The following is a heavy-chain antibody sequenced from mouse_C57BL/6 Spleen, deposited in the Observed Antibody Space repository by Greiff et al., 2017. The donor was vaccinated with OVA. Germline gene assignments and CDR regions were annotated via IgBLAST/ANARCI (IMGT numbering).Heavy chain of an antibody. CDR3: ARWLRRYFDY. V-gene: IGHV1-50*01. CDR2: IDPSDSYP. J-gene: IGHJ2*01. D-gene: IGHD2-2*01. Sequence: QVQLQQPGAELVKPGASVKLSCKASGYTFTSYWMQWVKQRPGQGLEWIGEIDPSDSYPNYTQKFKGKATLTVDTSSSTAYMQLSSLTSEDSAVYYCARWLRRYFDYWGQGTTLTVSS. CDR1: GYTFTSYW.